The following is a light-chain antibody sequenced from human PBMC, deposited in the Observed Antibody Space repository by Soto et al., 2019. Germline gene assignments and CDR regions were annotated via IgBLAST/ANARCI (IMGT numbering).Light chain of an antibody. CDR2: DVS. Sequence: QSALTQPRSVSGSPVQSVTISCPGNSSDVGGYNYVSWYQQHPGKAPKLMIYDVSKRPSGVPDRFSGSKSGNTASLTISGLQAEDEADYYCCSYAGSYTFEVVFGGGTKLTVL. J-gene: IGLJ2*01. CDR3: CSYAGSYTFEVV. CDR1: SSDVGGYNY. V-gene: IGLV2-11*01.